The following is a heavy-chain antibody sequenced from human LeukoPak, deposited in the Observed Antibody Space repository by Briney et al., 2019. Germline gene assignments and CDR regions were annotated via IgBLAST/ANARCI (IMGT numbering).Heavy chain of an antibody. J-gene: IGHJ4*02. CDR1: GFTFSSYA. CDR3: AKDTAGRHED. D-gene: IGHD6-13*01. Sequence: GGSLRLSCAASGFTFSSYAMHWVRQAPGKGLEWVAVISYDGSNKYYADSVKGRFTISRDNSKNTLYLQMNSLRAEDTAVYYCAKDTAGRHEDWGQGTLVTVSS. CDR2: ISYDGSNK. V-gene: IGHV3-30*04.